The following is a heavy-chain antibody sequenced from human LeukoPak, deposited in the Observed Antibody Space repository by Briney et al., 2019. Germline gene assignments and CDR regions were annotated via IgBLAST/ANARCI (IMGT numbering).Heavy chain of an antibody. J-gene: IGHJ5*02. CDR1: GGSISSYY. D-gene: IGHD3-22*01. CDR2: ISYSGST. Sequence: SETLSLTCTVSGGSISSYYPPSIRQPPGKGLEWIACISYSGSTKYNPSLKSRVTISVDTSKNQLSLKLSSVTAADTAVYYCAREPGFDSSGYLNWFDPWGQGTLVTVSS. CDR3: AREPGFDSSGYLNWFDP. V-gene: IGHV4-59*01.